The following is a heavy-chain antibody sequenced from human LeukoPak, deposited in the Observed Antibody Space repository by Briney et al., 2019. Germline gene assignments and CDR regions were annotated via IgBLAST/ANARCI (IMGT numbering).Heavy chain of an antibody. V-gene: IGHV4-39*01. Sequence: PSETLSLTCTVSGGSISSSSYYWGWIRQPPGRGLEWIGSIYYSGSTYYNPSLKSRVTISVDTSKNQFSLKLSSLTAADTAMFYCVRHGGGYSFDYWGQGTLVTVSS. D-gene: IGHD2-21*01. CDR1: GGSISSSSYY. J-gene: IGHJ4*02. CDR2: IYYSGST. CDR3: VRHGGGYSFDY.